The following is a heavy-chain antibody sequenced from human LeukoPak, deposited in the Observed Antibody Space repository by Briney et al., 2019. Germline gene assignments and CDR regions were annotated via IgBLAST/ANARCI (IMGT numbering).Heavy chain of an antibody. Sequence: GGSLRLSCAASGFTVSSNYMNWVRQAPGKGLEWVSVIYGGGSTHYADSVKGRFTISGDNSKSTLYLQMNSLRAEDTAVYYCARGAGNTVSTRFFDYWGRGTLVTVSS. CDR2: IYGGGST. J-gene: IGHJ4*02. V-gene: IGHV3-53*01. CDR1: GFTVSSNY. CDR3: ARGAGNTVSTRFFDY. D-gene: IGHD5/OR15-5a*01.